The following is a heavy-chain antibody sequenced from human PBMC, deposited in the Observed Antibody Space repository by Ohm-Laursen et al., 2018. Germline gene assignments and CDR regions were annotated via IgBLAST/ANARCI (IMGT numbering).Heavy chain of an antibody. CDR1: GDSISSYY. J-gene: IGHJ4*02. Sequence: GTLSLTCTVSGDSISSYYWSWIRQPAGKGLEWIGRIYSSGSTNYNPSLKSRVTMSVDTSKGQFSLKVNSVTAADTAVYYCARSFDTYYFDLWGQGTLVTVSS. CDR2: IYSSGST. CDR3: ARSFDTYYFDL. V-gene: IGHV4-4*07.